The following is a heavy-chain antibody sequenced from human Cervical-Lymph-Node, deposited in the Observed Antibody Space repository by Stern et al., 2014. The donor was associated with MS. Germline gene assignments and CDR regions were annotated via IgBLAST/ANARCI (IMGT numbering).Heavy chain of an antibody. CDR1: GYSFTIYY. CDR3: ARHVQGFDY. V-gene: IGHV5-51*01. Sequence: EVQLVESGAEVTKLGESLKVSCKVSGYSFTIYYIAWVRQMPGKGLEWMVVIYPYDSETTYSPSFQGQVTISADKSITTAYLQWSSLRASDTAMYYCARHVQGFDYWGQGTLVTVSS. J-gene: IGHJ4*02. CDR2: IYPYDSET.